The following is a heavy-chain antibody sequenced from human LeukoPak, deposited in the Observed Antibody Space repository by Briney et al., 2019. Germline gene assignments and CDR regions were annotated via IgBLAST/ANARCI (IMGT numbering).Heavy chain of an antibody. D-gene: IGHD3-10*01. J-gene: IGHJ3*02. Sequence: PSETLSLTCSVSVYSISRAYYWGWIRQPPGKGLEYIGSIHYSGSTYYSPSLRSRVTISVDASNNQFSLKLSSVTAADTAVYFCARVSMVGAFDIWGQGAMITVSS. CDR3: ARVSMVGAFDI. V-gene: IGHV4-38-2*02. CDR2: IHYSGST. CDR1: VYSISRAYY.